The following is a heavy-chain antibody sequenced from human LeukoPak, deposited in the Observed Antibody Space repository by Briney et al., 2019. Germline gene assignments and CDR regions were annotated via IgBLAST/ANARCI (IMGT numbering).Heavy chain of an antibody. J-gene: IGHJ6*03. CDR3: ARDPIAAPGTNFYHYYIDV. CDR2: ISTSGISK. V-gene: IGHV3-11*04. Sequence: GGSLRLSCAASGFIFSDYYMTWMRQAPGKGLEWISYISTSGISKYYADSVKGRFTISRDNTKNSLYLQMNSLRVDDTGVYYCARDPIAAPGTNFYHYYIDVWGKGTTVTVSS. CDR1: GFIFSDYY. D-gene: IGHD6-13*01.